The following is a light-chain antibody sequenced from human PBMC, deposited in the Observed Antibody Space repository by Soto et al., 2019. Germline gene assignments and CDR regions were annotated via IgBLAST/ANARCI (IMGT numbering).Light chain of an antibody. Sequence: QSVLTQPASVSGSPGQSITISCTGTSSDVGGYNYVSWFQLHPGKAPKLMVYEVSNRPSGISSRFSGSKSGNTASLTISGLQAEDEADYYCSSFTSSRIYVSGNGTKVTVL. J-gene: IGLJ1*01. V-gene: IGLV2-14*01. CDR2: EVS. CDR3: SSFTSSRIYV. CDR1: SSDVGGYNY.